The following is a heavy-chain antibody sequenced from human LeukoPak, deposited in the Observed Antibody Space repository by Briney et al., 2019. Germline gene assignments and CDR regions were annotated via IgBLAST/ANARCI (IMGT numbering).Heavy chain of an antibody. V-gene: IGHV3-21*01. CDR3: ARIGIAVAGWDYYYYMDV. CDR2: ISSSSSYI. Sequence: PRGSLRLSCAASGFTFSSYSMNWVRQAPGKGLEWVSSISSSSSYIYYADSVKGRFTISRDNAKNSLYLQMNSLRAEDTAVYYCARIGIAVAGWDYYYYMDVWGKGTTVTVSS. CDR1: GFTFSSYS. J-gene: IGHJ6*03. D-gene: IGHD6-19*01.